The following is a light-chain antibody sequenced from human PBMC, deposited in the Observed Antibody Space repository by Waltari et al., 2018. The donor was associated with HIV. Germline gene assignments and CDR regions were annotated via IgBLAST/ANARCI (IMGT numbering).Light chain of an antibody. Sequence: QSVLTQPPSVSEAPRQRVTISCSGSSSNIGNNAVNWYQQVPGKAPKLLIYYDDLLPSGVSDRFSGSKSGTSASLAISGLQSEDEADYYCCSYAGTFYVCGSGTKVTVL. CDR2: YDD. CDR1: SSNIGNNA. V-gene: IGLV1-36*01. CDR3: CSYAGTFYV. J-gene: IGLJ1*01.